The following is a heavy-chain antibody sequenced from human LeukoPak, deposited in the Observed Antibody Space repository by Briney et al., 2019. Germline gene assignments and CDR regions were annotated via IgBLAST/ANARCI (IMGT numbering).Heavy chain of an antibody. D-gene: IGHD1-26*01. J-gene: IGHJ2*01. V-gene: IGHV3-30-3*01. CDR1: GFTFSSYA. CDR2: ISYDGSNK. Sequence: VGSLRLSCAASGFTFSSYAMHWVRQAPGKGLQWVALISYDGSNKYYAASVKGRFTISRDNAKNSLYLQMNSLRAEDTAVYYCARDGYVGWHFDLWGRGTLVTVSS. CDR3: ARDGYVGWHFDL.